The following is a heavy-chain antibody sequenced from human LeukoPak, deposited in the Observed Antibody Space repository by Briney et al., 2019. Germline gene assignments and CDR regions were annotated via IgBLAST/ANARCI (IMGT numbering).Heavy chain of an antibody. CDR2: IYGTGRT. D-gene: IGHD3-22*01. J-gene: IGHJ3*02. CDR3: ACLTTADAFDI. V-gene: IGHV4-4*07. CDR1: GGSIMTYNYY. Sequence: SETLSLTCTVTGGSIMTYNYYWSWIRQPAGKTLEWIGRIYGTGRTNYNPSFQSRVTMSVDKSKSQFSLRLSSVTAADTAVYYCACLTTADAFDIWGQGTMVTVSS.